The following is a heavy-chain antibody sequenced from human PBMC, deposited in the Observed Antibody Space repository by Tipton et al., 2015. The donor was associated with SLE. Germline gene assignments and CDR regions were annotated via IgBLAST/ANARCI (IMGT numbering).Heavy chain of an antibody. CDR1: GFTFTSYA. Sequence: SLRLSCSASGFTFTSYAMSWVRQAPGKGLEWVASTISGSGRSTYYANSVKGRFTISRDNSMNTLFLQMSGLRAEDTAVYYCAKVYSVPSGNHFDFWGPGTLVTVSS. CDR2: ISGSGRST. J-gene: IGHJ4*02. V-gene: IGHV3-23*01. D-gene: IGHD6-19*01. CDR3: AKVYSVPSGNHFDF.